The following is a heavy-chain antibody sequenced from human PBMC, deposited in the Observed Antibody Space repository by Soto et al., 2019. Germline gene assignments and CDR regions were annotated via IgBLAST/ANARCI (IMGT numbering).Heavy chain of an antibody. D-gene: IGHD3-3*01. Sequence: GGSLRLSCAASGFTFSDYYMSWIRQAPGKGLEWVSYISSSGSTIYYADSVKGRFTISRDNAKNSLYLQMNSLRAEDTAVYYCARAYDFPNYYYYYYMDVWGKGTTVTVSS. CDR3: ARAYDFPNYYYYYYMDV. CDR2: ISSSGSTI. J-gene: IGHJ6*03. CDR1: GFTFSDYY. V-gene: IGHV3-11*01.